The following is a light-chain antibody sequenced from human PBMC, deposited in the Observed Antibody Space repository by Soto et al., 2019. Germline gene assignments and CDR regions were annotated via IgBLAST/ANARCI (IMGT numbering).Light chain of an antibody. CDR1: HDIKNY. CDR2: DAY. CDR3: QQFDFLPPYT. V-gene: IGKV1-33*01. J-gene: IGKJ2*01. Sequence: DIQLTQSPPSLSASEGDRVTITCQASHDIKNYLNWYQQKPGKAPKLLIYDAYNLERWFPSRFSGSGTGTDFTFTIGSLQPEDVATYYCQQFDFLPPYTFGQGTRVDIK.